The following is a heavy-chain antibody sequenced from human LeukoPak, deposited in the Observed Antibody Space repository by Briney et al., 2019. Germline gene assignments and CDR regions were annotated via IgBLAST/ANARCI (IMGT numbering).Heavy chain of an antibody. CDR3: SKFLTGYYVFDY. CDR2: ISGSGGST. J-gene: IGHJ4*02. V-gene: IGHV3-23*01. CDR1: GFTFSSYA. Sequence: PGGSLRLSCAASGFTFSSYAMSWVRQAPGKGLEWVSAISGSGGSTYYADSVKGRFTISRDNSKNTLYLQMNSLRAEDSAVYYCSKFLTGYYVFDYWGQGTLVRVSS. D-gene: IGHD3-9*01.